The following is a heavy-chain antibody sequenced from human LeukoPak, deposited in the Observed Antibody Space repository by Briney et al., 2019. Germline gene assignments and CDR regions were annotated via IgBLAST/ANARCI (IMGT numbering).Heavy chain of an antibody. CDR1: GFTFSSYS. D-gene: IGHD3-10*01. Sequence: GGSLRLSCAASGFTFSSYSMNWVRQAPGKGLEWVSSISSSSSYIYYADSVKGRFTISRGNAKNSLYLQMNSLRAEDTAVYYCARDATISMVSAFDIWGQGTMVTVSS. V-gene: IGHV3-21*01. J-gene: IGHJ3*02. CDR2: ISSSSSYI. CDR3: ARDATISMVSAFDI.